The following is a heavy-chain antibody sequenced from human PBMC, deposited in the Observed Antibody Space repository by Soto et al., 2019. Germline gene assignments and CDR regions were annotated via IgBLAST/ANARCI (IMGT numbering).Heavy chain of an antibody. Sequence: VGSLRLSCAASGFTFSSYAMSWVRQAPGKGLEWVSAISGSGGSTYYADSVKGRFTISRDNSKNTLYLQMNSLRAEDTAVYYCAKPFLKYSSSSGEFDYWGQGTLVTVS. CDR1: GFTFSSYA. CDR2: ISGSGGST. CDR3: AKPFLKYSSSSGEFDY. D-gene: IGHD6-6*01. V-gene: IGHV3-23*01. J-gene: IGHJ4*02.